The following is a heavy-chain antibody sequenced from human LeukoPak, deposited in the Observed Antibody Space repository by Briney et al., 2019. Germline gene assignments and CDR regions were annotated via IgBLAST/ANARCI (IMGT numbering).Heavy chain of an antibody. CDR1: GGTFSSYT. Sequence: SVKVSCKASGGTFSSYTISWVRQAPGQGHEWMGRIIPILGIANYAQKFQGRVTITADKSTSTAYMELSSLRSEDTAVYYCARDSPYCSSTSCYNFDYWGQGTLVTVSS. D-gene: IGHD2-2*02. CDR2: IIPILGIA. CDR3: ARDSPYCSSTSCYNFDY. J-gene: IGHJ4*02. V-gene: IGHV1-69*04.